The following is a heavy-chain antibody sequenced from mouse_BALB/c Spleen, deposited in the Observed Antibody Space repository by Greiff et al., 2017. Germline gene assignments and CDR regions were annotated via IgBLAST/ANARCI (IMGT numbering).Heavy chain of an antibody. CDR2: ISPGNGDI. CDR3: AGAYYRYDGWCAY. J-gene: IGHJ3*01. CDR1: GYTFTDHA. V-gene: IGHV1S53*02. Sequence: QVQLQQSDAELVKPGASVKISCKASGYTFTDHAIHWVKQKPEQGLEWIGYISPGNGDIKYNEKFKGKATLTADKSSSTAYMQLNSLTSEDSAVCFCAGAYYRYDGWCAYWGRETLVTVSA. D-gene: IGHD2-14*01.